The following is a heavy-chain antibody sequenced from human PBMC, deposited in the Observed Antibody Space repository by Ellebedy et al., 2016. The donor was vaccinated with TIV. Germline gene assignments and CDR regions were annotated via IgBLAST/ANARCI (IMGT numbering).Heavy chain of an antibody. CDR3: ARAFLLVVAATDNWFDP. D-gene: IGHD2-15*01. V-gene: IGHV1-3*01. CDR1: GYTFTSYA. Sequence: ASVKVSCKASGYTFTSYAMHWVRQAPGQRLEWMGWINSGTGNTKYSQKFQGRVTITRNTSASPSYMELRSLRSEDTAVYYCARAFLLVVAATDNWFDPWGQGTLVTVSS. CDR2: INSGTGNT. J-gene: IGHJ5*02.